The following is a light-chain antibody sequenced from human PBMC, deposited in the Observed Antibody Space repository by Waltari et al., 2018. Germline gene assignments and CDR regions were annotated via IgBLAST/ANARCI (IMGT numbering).Light chain of an antibody. J-gene: IGKJ5*01. V-gene: IGKV1-39*01. CDR2: DAS. Sequence: DMQMTQSPSALSVSVGDRVTITCWAGQSISVYLNWYQQRPGKAPKLLIYDASTLQSGVPSRFSGSGSGTDFTLTISSLQPEDFATYYCQQSYSTPATFGQGTRLEIK. CDR1: QSISVY. CDR3: QQSYSTPAT.